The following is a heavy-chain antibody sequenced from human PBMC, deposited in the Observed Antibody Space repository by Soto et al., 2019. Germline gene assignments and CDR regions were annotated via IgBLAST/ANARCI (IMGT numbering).Heavy chain of an antibody. CDR3: ARWTMTTVTTSFDY. J-gene: IGHJ4*02. CDR1: GGSIIIGDYY. Sequence: PSETLSLTCTVSGGSIIIGDYYWSWSRQPPGKGLEWIGYIYYSGSTYYNPSLKSRVTISVDTSKNQFSLKLSSVTAADTAVYYCARWTMTTVTTSFDYWGQGTLVTVSS. CDR2: IYYSGST. D-gene: IGHD4-17*01. V-gene: IGHV4-30-4*01.